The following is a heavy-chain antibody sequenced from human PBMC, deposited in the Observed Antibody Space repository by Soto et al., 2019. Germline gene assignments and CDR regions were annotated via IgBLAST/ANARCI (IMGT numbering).Heavy chain of an antibody. V-gene: IGHV4-61*01. J-gene: IGHJ4*02. Sequence: PSETLSLTCAVYGGSFSGSYYWSWIRQPPRKGLEWIGHVYYSGTTKYNPSLKSRVTISVDTSNNQFSLHLTSVTAADSAVYYCARDYWASERRFDYWGQGTLVTVSS. D-gene: IGHD2-15*01. CDR1: GGSFSGSYY. CDR2: VYYSGTT. CDR3: ARDYWASERRFDY.